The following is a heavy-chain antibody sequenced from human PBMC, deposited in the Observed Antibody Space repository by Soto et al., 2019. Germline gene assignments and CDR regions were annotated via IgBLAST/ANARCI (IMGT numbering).Heavy chain of an antibody. V-gene: IGHV1-3*01. Sequence: ASVKVSCKASGYTFTSYAMHCVRQAPGQRLEWMGWINAGNGNTKYSQNFQGRVTITRDTSASTAYMEMSSLGSEDTAVYYCARDSSSWYGMGYCGRGTLVTFSS. CDR2: INAGNGNT. CDR1: GYTFTSYA. J-gene: IGHJ4*02. CDR3: ARDSSSWYGMGY. D-gene: IGHD6-13*01.